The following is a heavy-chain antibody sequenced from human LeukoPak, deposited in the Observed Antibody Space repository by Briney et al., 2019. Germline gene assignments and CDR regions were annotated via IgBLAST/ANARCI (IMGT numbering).Heavy chain of an antibody. D-gene: IGHD6-13*01. CDR3: ARDPRPYSRSWPYYFDY. V-gene: IGHV3-21*01. CDR1: GFTFSSYS. CDR2: ISSSSYI. J-gene: IGHJ4*02. Sequence: PGGSLRLSCAASGFTFSSYSMNWVRQAPGKGLEWVSSISSSSYIYYADSVKGRFTISRDNAKKSLYLQMNSLRAEDTAVYYCARDPRPYSRSWPYYFDYWGQGTLVTVSS.